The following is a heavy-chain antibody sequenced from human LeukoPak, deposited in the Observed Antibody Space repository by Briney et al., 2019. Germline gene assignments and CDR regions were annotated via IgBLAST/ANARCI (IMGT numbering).Heavy chain of an antibody. Sequence: ASVKVSCKASGYTFTSYDINWVRQATGQGLEWMGWMNPNSGNTGYAQKFRGRVTITRNTSISTAYMELSSLRSEDTAVYYCAMSYYYDSSGYYYGNWFDPWGQGTLVTVSS. CDR3: AMSYYYDSSGYYYGNWFDP. CDR1: GYTFTSYD. V-gene: IGHV1-8*03. D-gene: IGHD3-22*01. CDR2: MNPNSGNT. J-gene: IGHJ5*02.